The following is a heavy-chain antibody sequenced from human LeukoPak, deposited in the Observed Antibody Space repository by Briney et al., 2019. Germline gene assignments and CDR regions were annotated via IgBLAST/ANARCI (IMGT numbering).Heavy chain of an antibody. CDR2: ISAYNGNT. D-gene: IGHD1-26*01. V-gene: IGHV1-18*01. CDR1: GYTFTSYG. CDR3: ARDPIVGATTSAFDI. J-gene: IGHJ3*02. Sequence: ASVKVSCKASGYTFTSYGISWVRQAPGQGLEWVGWISAYNGNTNYAQKLQGRVTMTTDTSTSTAYMELRSLRSDDTAVYYCARDPIVGATTSAFDIWGQGTMVTVSS.